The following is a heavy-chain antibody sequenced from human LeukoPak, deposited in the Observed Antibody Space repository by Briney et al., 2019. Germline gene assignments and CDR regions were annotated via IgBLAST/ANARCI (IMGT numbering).Heavy chain of an antibody. CDR1: GGTFSSYA. V-gene: IGHV1-69*05. CDR3: ARGPENSFYCSSTSCYFYYCYMDV. Sequence: SVKVSCKASGGTFSSYAISWVRQAPGQGLEWMGGIIPIFGTANYAQKFQGRVTITTDESTSTAYMELSSLRSEDTAVYYCARGPENSFYCSSTSCYFYYCYMDVWGKGTTVTVSS. J-gene: IGHJ6*03. D-gene: IGHD2-2*01. CDR2: IIPIFGTA.